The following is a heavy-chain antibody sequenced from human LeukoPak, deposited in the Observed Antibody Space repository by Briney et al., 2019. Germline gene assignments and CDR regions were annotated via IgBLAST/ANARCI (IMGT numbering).Heavy chain of an antibody. CDR3: AKEPYSSGWYRFDY. CDR2: ISSSGGST. V-gene: IGHV3-23*01. Sequence: GASLRLSCAASGFTFSSYAMSWVRQAPGKGLEWVSAISSSGGSTYYADSVKGRFTISRDNSKNTLYLQMNSLRAEDTAVYYCAKEPYSSGWYRFDYWGQGTLVTVSS. CDR1: GFTFSSYA. D-gene: IGHD6-19*01. J-gene: IGHJ4*02.